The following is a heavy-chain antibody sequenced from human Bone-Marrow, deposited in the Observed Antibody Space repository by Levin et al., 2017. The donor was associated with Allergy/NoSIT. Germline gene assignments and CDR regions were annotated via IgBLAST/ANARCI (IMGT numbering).Heavy chain of an antibody. CDR1: GDSITTGDNY. D-gene: IGHD1-26*01. Sequence: RSSETLSLTCTVSGDSITTGDNYWTWIRQSPGKGLEWIGNIFYSGNPYYNPSLLGRVFISADTSTNQFSLRLTTVTAADPAVYYCARGGPWEGAHSVFDFWGPGALVTVSS. J-gene: IGHJ4*02. V-gene: IGHV4-30-4*01. CDR2: IFYSGNP. CDR3: ARGGPWEGAHSVFDF.